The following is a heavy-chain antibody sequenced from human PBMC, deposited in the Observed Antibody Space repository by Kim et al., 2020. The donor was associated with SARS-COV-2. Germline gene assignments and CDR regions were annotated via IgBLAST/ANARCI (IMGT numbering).Heavy chain of an antibody. Sequence: YTPSLKRPVPISVDTSKNQFSLKLSSVTAADTAVYYCARHSSSGWGDFDYWGQGTLVTVSS. CDR3: ARHSSSGWGDFDY. J-gene: IGHJ4*02. V-gene: IGHV4-59*08. D-gene: IGHD6-19*01.